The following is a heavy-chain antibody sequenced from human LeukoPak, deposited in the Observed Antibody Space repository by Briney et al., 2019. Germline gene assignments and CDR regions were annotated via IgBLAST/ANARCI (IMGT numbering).Heavy chain of an antibody. J-gene: IGHJ4*02. V-gene: IGHV1-2*06. Sequence: ASVKVSCKAFGYTFTGYFMHWVRQAPGQGLEWMGRINPNTGGTNYAQKFQGRVTMTRDTSISTAYMELSRLRSEDTAVYYCARASGDHVDLDYWGQGTLVTVSS. D-gene: IGHD4-17*01. CDR2: INPNTGGT. CDR1: GYTFTGYF. CDR3: ARASGDHVDLDY.